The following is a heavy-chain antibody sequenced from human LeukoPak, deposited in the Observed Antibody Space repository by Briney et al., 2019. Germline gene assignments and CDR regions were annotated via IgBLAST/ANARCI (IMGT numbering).Heavy chain of an antibody. CDR1: GFTFSSYE. D-gene: IGHD3-9*01. Sequence: PGGSLRLSCAASGFTFSSYEMSWVRQAPGKGLEWVSYISSSGSTIYYADSVKGRFTISRDNAKNSLYLQMNSLRAEDTAVYYCASTLMRTRYFDWLLRMNPWGQGTLVTVSS. CDR3: ASTLMRTRYFDWLLRMNP. CDR2: ISSSGSTI. V-gene: IGHV3-48*03. J-gene: IGHJ5*02.